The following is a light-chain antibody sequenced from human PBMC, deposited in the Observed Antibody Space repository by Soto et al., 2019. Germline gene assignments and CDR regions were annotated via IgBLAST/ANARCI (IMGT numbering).Light chain of an antibody. CDR1: SSDIGAYIY. Sequence: QSVLTQPPSASGSPGQSVTISCTGTSSDIGAYIYVSWYQQHPGKAPKLMISEVSRRPSGVPERFSGSKSGNTASLTVSGLQVDDEAHYYCSSYAGSNNFVFGTGTKVTVL. J-gene: IGLJ1*01. CDR3: SSYAGSNNFV. CDR2: EVS. V-gene: IGLV2-8*01.